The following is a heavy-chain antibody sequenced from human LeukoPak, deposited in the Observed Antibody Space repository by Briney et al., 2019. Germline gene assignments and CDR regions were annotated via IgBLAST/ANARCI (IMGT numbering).Heavy chain of an antibody. J-gene: IGHJ4*02. CDR3: ARGGSRVVTYGNFDY. D-gene: IGHD2-21*02. Sequence: ASVKVSCKASGYTFTSYDINWVRQATGQGLEWMGWMNPNSGNTNYAQKLQGRITMTIETSTSTAYMELRSLRSDDTAVYYCARGGSRVVTYGNFDYWGQGTLVTVSS. CDR1: GYTFTSYD. CDR2: MNPNSGNT. V-gene: IGHV1-8*01.